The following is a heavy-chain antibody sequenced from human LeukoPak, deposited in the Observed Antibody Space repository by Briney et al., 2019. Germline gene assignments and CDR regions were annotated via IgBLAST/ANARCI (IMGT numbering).Heavy chain of an antibody. V-gene: IGHV3-23*01. J-gene: IGHJ4*02. D-gene: IGHD3-22*01. CDR2: ILASGGTT. CDR1: GFTLTNFA. CDR3: AKGSDSSGYYYATDY. Sequence: GGSLRLSCPASGFTLTNFAMSWVRQAPGKGLEWVSGILASGGTTYYADPVKGRFTISRDNSKNTLYLQMNSLRAGDTAIYYCAKGSDSSGYYYATDYWGQGTLVTVSS.